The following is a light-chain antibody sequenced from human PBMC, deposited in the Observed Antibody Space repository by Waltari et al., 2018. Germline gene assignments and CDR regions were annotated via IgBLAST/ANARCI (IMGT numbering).Light chain of an antibody. Sequence: EIVLTQSPGTLSLSPGERATLSCRASQSLTKKYLAWSQQKPGQAPRLLIYGASSRAAGIPDRFSGSGSGTDFTRTITRLEPEDFAVYYCQQYGSSVMYTFGQGTKLEIK. J-gene: IGKJ2*01. CDR3: QQYGSSVMYT. V-gene: IGKV3-20*01. CDR2: GAS. CDR1: QSLTKKY.